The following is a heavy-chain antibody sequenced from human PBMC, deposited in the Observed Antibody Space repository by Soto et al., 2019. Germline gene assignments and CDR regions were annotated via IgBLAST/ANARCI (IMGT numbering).Heavy chain of an antibody. V-gene: IGHV3-66*01. Sequence: GGSLRLSCAASGFTVSVNLMNWVRQGSGKGLEWVSVINSGGSTDYADSVKGRFTISRDISRNTLYLQMNSLRAEDTAVYYCVRENYYYGMDVWGQGTTVTVSS. CDR1: GFTVSVNL. CDR2: INSGGST. CDR3: VRENYYYGMDV. J-gene: IGHJ6*02.